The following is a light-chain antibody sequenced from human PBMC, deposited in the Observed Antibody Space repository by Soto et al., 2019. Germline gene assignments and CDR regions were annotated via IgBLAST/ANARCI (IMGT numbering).Light chain of an antibody. CDR3: LLVYSGIVV. J-gene: IGLJ2*01. Sequence: QPVVTQEPSLTVSPGGTVTLTCGSSTGTVTTGLYPYWFQQKPGQAPRTLIYDATNKHSWTPARFSGSLLGGKAALTLSGAQPEDEADYYCLLVYSGIVVFGGGTKLTVL. CDR2: DAT. CDR1: TGTVTTGLY. V-gene: IGLV7-46*01.